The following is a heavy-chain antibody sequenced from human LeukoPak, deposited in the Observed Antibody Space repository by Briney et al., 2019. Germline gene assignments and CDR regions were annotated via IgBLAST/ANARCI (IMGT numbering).Heavy chain of an antibody. J-gene: IGHJ4*02. CDR2: IYSGGST. Sequence: PGGSLRLSCAASGFTVSSNYMSWVRQAPGKGLEGVSVIYSGGSTYYADSVKDRFTISRDNSKNTLYLQMNSLRAEDTAVYYCAGGLIQLWLLDYWGQGTLVTVSS. CDR3: AGGLIQLWLLDY. CDR1: GFTVSSNY. D-gene: IGHD5-18*01. V-gene: IGHV3-66*01.